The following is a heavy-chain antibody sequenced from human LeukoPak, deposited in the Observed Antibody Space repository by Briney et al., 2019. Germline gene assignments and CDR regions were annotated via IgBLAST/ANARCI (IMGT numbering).Heavy chain of an antibody. Sequence: GGSLRLSCAASGFTFSSYSMNWVRQAPGKGLEWVSSISSSSSYIYYADSVKGRFTISRDNAKNSLYLQMNSMRAEDTAVYYCARGPQLEPFDYWGQGTLVTVSS. D-gene: IGHD1-1*01. CDR3: ARGPQLEPFDY. CDR1: GFTFSSYS. J-gene: IGHJ4*02. CDR2: ISSSSSYI. V-gene: IGHV3-21*01.